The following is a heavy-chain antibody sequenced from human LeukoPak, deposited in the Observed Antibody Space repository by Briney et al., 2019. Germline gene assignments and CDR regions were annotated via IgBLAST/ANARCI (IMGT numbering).Heavy chain of an antibody. CDR3: ASHGWLQLNAFDI. CDR2: INHSGST. V-gene: IGHV4-34*01. D-gene: IGHD5-24*01. J-gene: IGHJ3*02. Sequence: SETLSLTCAVYGGSFSGYYWSWIRQPPGKGLEWIGEINHSGSTNYNPSLKSRVTISVDTSKNQFSLKLSSVTAADTAVYYCASHGWLQLNAFDIWGQGTMVTVSS. CDR1: GGSFSGYY.